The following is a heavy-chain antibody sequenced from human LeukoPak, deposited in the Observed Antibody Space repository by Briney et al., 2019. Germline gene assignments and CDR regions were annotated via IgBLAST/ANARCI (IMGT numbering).Heavy chain of an antibody. CDR3: ARGGSSWYYFDY. CDR2: INPNSGGT. V-gene: IGHV1-2*02. J-gene: IGHJ4*02. D-gene: IGHD6-13*01. CDR1: GYTFTGYY. Sequence: ASVKVSCNASGYTFTGYYMHWVRQAPGQGLEWMGWINPNSGGTNYAQKFQGRVTMARDTSISTAYMELSRLRSDDTAVYYCARGGSSWYYFDYWGQGTLVTVSS.